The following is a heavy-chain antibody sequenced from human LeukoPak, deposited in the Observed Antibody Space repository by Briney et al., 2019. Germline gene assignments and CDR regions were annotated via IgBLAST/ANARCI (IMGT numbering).Heavy chain of an antibody. CDR1: GGSFSGYY. CDR3: ATGHYCSSTSCYDY. J-gene: IGHJ4*02. D-gene: IGHD2-2*01. Sequence: SETLSLTCAVYGGSFSGYYWSWIRQPPGKGLEWIGEINHSGSTNYNPSLKSRVTISVDTSKNQFSLKLSSVTAADTAVYYCATGHYCSSTSCYDYWGQGTLVTVSS. V-gene: IGHV4-34*01. CDR2: INHSGST.